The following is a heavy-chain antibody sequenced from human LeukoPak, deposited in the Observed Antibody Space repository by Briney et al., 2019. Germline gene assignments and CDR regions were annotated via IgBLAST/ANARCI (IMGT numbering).Heavy chain of an antibody. CDR1: GFTLSSYE. CDR3: ARDQANIAARFDY. V-gene: IGHV3-48*03. CDR2: ISSSGSTI. Sequence: GGSLRLSCAASGFTLSSYEMNWVRQAAGKGLEWVSYISSSGSTIYYADSVKGRFTISRDNAKNSLYLQMNSLRAEDTAVYYCARDQANIAARFDYWGQGTLVTVSS. J-gene: IGHJ4*02. D-gene: IGHD6-6*01.